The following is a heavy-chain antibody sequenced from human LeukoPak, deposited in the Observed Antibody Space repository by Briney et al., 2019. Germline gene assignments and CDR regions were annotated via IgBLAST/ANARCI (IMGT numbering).Heavy chain of an antibody. CDR2: IYGVDNT. J-gene: IGHJ3*02. D-gene: IGHD5/OR15-5a*01. V-gene: IGHV3-66*04. Sequence: GGSLRLSCAVSGVTVTTNYMNWVRQAPGKGLEWVSLIYGVDNTYYADSVKGRFTISRDNSKNTLFLQMNSLRDDDTAVYYCVRPRKSKAFNIWGQGTVVTVSS. CDR3: VRPRKSKAFNI. CDR1: GVTVTTNY.